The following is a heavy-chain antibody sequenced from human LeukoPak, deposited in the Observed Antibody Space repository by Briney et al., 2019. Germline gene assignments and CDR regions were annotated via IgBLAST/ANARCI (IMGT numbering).Heavy chain of an antibody. Sequence: GGSLRLSCVASGFPFSSYWMTWVRQAPGKGLEWVANIKQDGSKKSYVDSVKGQFTISRDNAKNSLYLQMNSLRAEDTAIYYCTRVGYIDEGIDYWGQGTLVTVSS. CDR3: TRVGYIDEGIDY. CDR2: IKQDGSKK. J-gene: IGHJ4*02. CDR1: GFPFSSYW. V-gene: IGHV3-7*04. D-gene: IGHD5-24*01.